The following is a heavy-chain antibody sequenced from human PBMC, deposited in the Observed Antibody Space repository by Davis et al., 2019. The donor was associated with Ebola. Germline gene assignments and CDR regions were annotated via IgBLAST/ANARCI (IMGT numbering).Heavy chain of an antibody. V-gene: IGHV3-23*01. J-gene: IGHJ4*02. CDR3: AKGRGIYDY. CDR1: GFTFSSYA. CDR2: ISGSGGST. D-gene: IGHD3-16*01. Sequence: GESLKISCAASGFTFSSYAMSWVRQAPGKGLEWVSAISGSGGSTYYADSVKGRFTISRDKSKNTLYLQMNSLRAEDTAVYYCAKGRGIYDYWGQGTLVTVSS.